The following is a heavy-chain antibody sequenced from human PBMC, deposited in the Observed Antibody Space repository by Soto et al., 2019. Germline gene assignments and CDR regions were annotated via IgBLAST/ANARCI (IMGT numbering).Heavy chain of an antibody. D-gene: IGHD4-4*01. Sequence: QLQLQESGSGLVKPSQTLSLTCAVSGGSISSGGYSWSWIRQPPGKGLEWIGYIYHSGSTYYNPSLKSRVTISVGRSKNQFALKLSSVTPADTAGYYRARVSNPPPNWFDPWGQGTLVTVSS. CDR1: GGSISSGGYS. CDR2: IYHSGST. J-gene: IGHJ5*02. CDR3: ARVSNPPPNWFDP. V-gene: IGHV4-30-2*01.